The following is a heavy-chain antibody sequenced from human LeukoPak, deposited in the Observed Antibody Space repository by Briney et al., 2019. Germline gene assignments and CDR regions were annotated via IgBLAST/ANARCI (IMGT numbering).Heavy chain of an antibody. CDR1: GFTFSSYG. J-gene: IGHJ4*02. CDR3: AAPLGAAAGNSPFDY. CDR2: IRYDGSNK. V-gene: IGHV3-30*02. D-gene: IGHD6-13*01. Sequence: GGSLRLSCAASGFTFSSYGMHWVRQAPGKGLEWVAFIRYDGSNKYYADSVKGRFTISRDNSKNTLYLQMNSLRAEDTAVYYCAAPLGAAAGNSPFDYWGQGTLVTVSS.